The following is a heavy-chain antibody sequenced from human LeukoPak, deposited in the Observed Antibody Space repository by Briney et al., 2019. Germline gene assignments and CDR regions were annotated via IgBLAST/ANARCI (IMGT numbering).Heavy chain of an antibody. CDR3: ARDVALSTYHFDSSGLLDS. CDR1: GFTFNRDW. V-gene: IGHV3-7*01. Sequence: GGSLRLSCTASGFTFNRDWTAWVRQAPGKGLEWVAKIKEDGGEKNYVDSVKGRFTISRDNAENSLSLQMSSLRGEDTAVYYCARDVALSTYHFDSSGLLDSWGQGTLVTVSS. CDR2: IKEDGGEK. D-gene: IGHD3-22*01. J-gene: IGHJ4*02.